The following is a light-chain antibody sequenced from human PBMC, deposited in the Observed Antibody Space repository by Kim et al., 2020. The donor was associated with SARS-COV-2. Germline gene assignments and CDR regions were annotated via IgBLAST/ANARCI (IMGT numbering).Light chain of an antibody. CDR2: RNN. J-gene: IGLJ3*02. CDR1: SSNIGSNY. Sequence: GQRVTLSCSGSSSNIGSNYVYWYQQLPGTAPKLLIYRNNQRPSGVPDRFSGSKSGTSASLAISGLRSEDEADYYCAAWDDSLSGWVFGGGTKLTVL. V-gene: IGLV1-47*01. CDR3: AAWDDSLSGWV.